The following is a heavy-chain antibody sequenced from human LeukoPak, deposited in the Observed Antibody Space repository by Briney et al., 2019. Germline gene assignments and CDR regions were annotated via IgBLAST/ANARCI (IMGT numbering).Heavy chain of an antibody. CDR2: INTDGSST. J-gene: IGHJ4*02. V-gene: IGHV3-74*01. CDR1: GFTFSSYW. D-gene: IGHD3-22*01. CDR3: ARDTYDSSGYYYGPFDY. Sequence: PGGSLRLSCAASGFTFSSYWMSWVRQAPGKGLVWVSRINTDGSSTSYADSVKGRFTISRDNAKNTLYLQMNSLRAEDTAVYYCARDTYDSSGYYYGPFDYWGQGTLVTVSS.